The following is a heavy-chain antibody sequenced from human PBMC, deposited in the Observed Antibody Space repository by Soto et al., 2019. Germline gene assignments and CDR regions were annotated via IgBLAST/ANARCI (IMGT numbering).Heavy chain of an antibody. V-gene: IGHV3-30-3*01. CDR3: ARARSTVPGHAFDI. J-gene: IGHJ3*02. Sequence: GGSLRLSCAASGFTFSSYAMHWVRQAPGKGLEWVAVISYDGSNKYYADSVKGRFTISRDNSKNTLYLQMNSLRAEDTAVYYCARARSTVPGHAFDIWSQGTMVTVSS. CDR2: ISYDGSNK. CDR1: GFTFSSYA.